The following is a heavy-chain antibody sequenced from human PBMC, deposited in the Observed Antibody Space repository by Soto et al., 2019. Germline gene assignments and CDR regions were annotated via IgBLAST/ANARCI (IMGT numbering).Heavy chain of an antibody. V-gene: IGHV3-7*01. CDR1: GFTFSSYW. CDR2: IKQDGSEK. CDR3: AVLEFHSSSWDYFDY. J-gene: IGHJ4*02. Sequence: PGGSLRLSCAASGFTFSSYWMSWVRQAPGKGLEWVANIKQDGSEKYYVDSVKGRFTISRDNAKNSLYLQMNSLRAEDTAVYYCAVLEFHSSSWDYFDYWGQGTLVTVSS. D-gene: IGHD6-13*01.